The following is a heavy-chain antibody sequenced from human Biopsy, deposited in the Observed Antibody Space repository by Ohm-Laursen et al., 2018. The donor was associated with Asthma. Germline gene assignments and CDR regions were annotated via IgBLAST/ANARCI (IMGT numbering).Heavy chain of an antibody. CDR2: ISYGGKT. J-gene: IGHJ6*02. CDR3: ARRITIFGVVQKDHGMDA. V-gene: IGHV4-59*04. Sequence: SDTLSLTCTVSGGSISSYYWSWIRQAPGKGLEWIGYISYGGKTSYNPSLKNRATISRDTSKNQFSLRLTSVTAADTAVYFCARRITIFGVVQKDHGMDAWGQGTTVIVSS. D-gene: IGHD3-3*01. CDR1: GGSISSYY.